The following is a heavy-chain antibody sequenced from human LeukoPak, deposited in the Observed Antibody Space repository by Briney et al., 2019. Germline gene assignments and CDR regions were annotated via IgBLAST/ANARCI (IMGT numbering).Heavy chain of an antibody. CDR1: GYTFTRYG. J-gene: IGHJ4*02. CDR2: ISGSNGNT. V-gene: IGHV1-18*01. D-gene: IGHD1-26*01. CDR3: ARSGRGTYYYFDY. Sequence: ASVKVSCKASGYTFTRYGMSWVRQAPGQGLEWMGWISGSNGNTNYAQKLQGRVTMTTDTSTGTAYMELRSLRSDDTAVYYCARSGRGTYYYFDYWGQGTLVTASS.